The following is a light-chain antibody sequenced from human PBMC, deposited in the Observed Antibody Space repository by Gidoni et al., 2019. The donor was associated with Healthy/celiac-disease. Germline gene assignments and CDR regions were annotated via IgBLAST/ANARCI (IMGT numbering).Light chain of an antibody. Sequence: EIVLTQSPGTLSLSPGERATLSCRASQSFSSSYLAWYQQKPGQAPRLLIYGASSRATGIPDRFSGSGSGSDFTLTISSLEPEDFAVYYCQQYGSSPMYTFGQGTKLEIK. CDR3: QQYGSSPMYT. CDR1: QSFSSSY. J-gene: IGKJ2*01. V-gene: IGKV3-20*01. CDR2: GAS.